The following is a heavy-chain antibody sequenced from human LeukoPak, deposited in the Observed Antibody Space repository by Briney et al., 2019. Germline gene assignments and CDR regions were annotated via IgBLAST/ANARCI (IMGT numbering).Heavy chain of an antibody. Sequence: GASVKVSCKASGYTFSAYYMHWVRQAPGQGLDWMGWIDTNSGATKYAQKFQGRVTITRDTSIGTAYMELSTLISDDTAVYYYASEAFCVGGSCQLHRVASWGPGTLVTVSS. J-gene: IGHJ4*02. D-gene: IGHD2-15*01. CDR2: IDTNSGAT. CDR1: GYTFSAYY. CDR3: ASEAFCVGGSCQLHRVAS. V-gene: IGHV1-2*02.